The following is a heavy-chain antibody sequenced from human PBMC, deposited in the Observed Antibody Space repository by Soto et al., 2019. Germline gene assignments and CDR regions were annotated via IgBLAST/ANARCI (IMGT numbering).Heavy chain of an antibody. CDR1: EFAFSSSW. J-gene: IGHJ3*02. Sequence: EVQLVESGGGLVQPGGSLTLSCAASEFAFSSSWMTWVRQAPGKGLEWVANIRKDGSQRAYLDSVRGRFTISRDNSKNSLYLQMTSLRAEDTALYFCARDVSPGSSGLYFDAFDIWGQGTMVTVSS. CDR2: IRKDGSQR. D-gene: IGHD6-25*01. V-gene: IGHV3-7*05. CDR3: ARDVSPGSSGLYFDAFDI.